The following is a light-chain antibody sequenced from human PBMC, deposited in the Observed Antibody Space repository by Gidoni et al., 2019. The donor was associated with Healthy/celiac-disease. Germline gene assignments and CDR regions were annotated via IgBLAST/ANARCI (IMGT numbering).Light chain of an antibody. V-gene: IGKV4-1*01. CDR2: WAS. CDR3: QQYYCTPIFT. CDR1: QSVLYSSNNKNY. Sequence: DIVMTQSPASLAVSLGERATINCKSSQSVLYSSNNKNYLAWYQQKPGQPPKLLIYWASTREPGVPDRFSGSGSGTDFTPTISSLQAEDVAVYYCQQYYCTPIFTFGPGTKVDIK. J-gene: IGKJ3*01.